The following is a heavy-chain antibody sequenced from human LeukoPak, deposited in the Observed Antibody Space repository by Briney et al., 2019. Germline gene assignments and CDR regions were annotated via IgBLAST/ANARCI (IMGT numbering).Heavy chain of an antibody. Sequence: PGGSLRLSCAASGFRFDDYAMHWVRQAPGKGLEWVSGISWDSAAIGYADSVRGRFTLSRDNAKNSLFLQMSSPRVEDTALYYCTKRARMGIAAAGDGFHIWGQGTMVTVSS. CDR2: ISWDSAAI. J-gene: IGHJ3*02. V-gene: IGHV3-9*01. CDR3: TKRARMGIAAAGDGFHI. D-gene: IGHD6-13*01. CDR1: GFRFDDYA.